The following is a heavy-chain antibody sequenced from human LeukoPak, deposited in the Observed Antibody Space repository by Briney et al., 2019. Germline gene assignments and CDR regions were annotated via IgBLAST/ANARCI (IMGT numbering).Heavy chain of an antibody. CDR1: GGSISSSSYY. J-gene: IGHJ4*02. CDR3: ARRYGSGSYSGEIDY. D-gene: IGHD3-10*01. Sequence: KSSETLSLTCTVSGGSISSSSYYWGWIRQPPGKGLEWIGSIHYSGSTYYNPSLKSRVTISVDTSKNQFSLKLSSVTAADTAVYYCARRYGSGSYSGEIDYWGQGTLVTVSS. CDR2: IHYSGST. V-gene: IGHV4-39*01.